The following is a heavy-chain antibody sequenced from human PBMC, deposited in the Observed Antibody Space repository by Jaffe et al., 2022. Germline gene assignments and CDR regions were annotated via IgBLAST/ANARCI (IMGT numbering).Heavy chain of an antibody. CDR2: ISSSGSTI. V-gene: IGHV3-11*01. CDR3: ARADSLHPYYYGSGSPYYFDY. D-gene: IGHD3-10*01. CDR1: GFTFSDYY. J-gene: IGHJ4*02. Sequence: QVQLVESGGGLVKPGGSLRLSCAASGFTFSDYYMSWIRQAPGKGLEWVSYISSSGSTIYYADSVKGRFTISRDNAKNSLYLQMNSLRAEDTAVYYCARADSLHPYYYGSGSPYYFDYWGQGTLVTVSS.